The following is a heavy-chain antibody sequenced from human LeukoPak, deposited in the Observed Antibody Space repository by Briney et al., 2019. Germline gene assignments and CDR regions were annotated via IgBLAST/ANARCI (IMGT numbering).Heavy chain of an antibody. CDR2: INSDGSWT. CDR1: GNYW. D-gene: IGHD5-12*01. J-gene: IGHJ4*02. V-gene: IGHV3-74*01. Sequence: GGSLRLSCAASGNYWMHWVRQVPGKGLVWVSHINSDGSWTSYADSVKGRFTISKDNAKNTVYLRMNSLRAEDTAVYYCAKDHVRGFSEYWGQGTLVTVSS. CDR3: AKDHVRGFSEY.